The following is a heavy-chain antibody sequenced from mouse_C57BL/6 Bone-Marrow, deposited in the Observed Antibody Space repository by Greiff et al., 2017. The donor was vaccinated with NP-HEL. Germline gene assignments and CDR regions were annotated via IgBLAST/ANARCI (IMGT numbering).Heavy chain of an antibody. J-gene: IGHJ4*01. V-gene: IGHV1-19*01. CDR3: AKGLGRPYAMDY. Sequence: EVQLQQSGPVLVKPGASVKMSCKASGYTFTDYYMNWVKQSHGKSLEWIGVINPYNGGTSYNQKFKGKATLTVDKSSSTAYMELNSLTSEDSAVYYGAKGLGRPYAMDYWGQGTSVTVSS. CDR1: GYTFTDYY. D-gene: IGHD4-1*01. CDR2: INPYNGGT.